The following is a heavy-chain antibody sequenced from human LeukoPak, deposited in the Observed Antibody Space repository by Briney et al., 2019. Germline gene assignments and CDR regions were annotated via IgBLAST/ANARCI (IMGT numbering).Heavy chain of an antibody. V-gene: IGHV1-46*01. CDR1: GYTFTNYD. J-gene: IGHJ5*02. Sequence: GASVKVSCKASGYTFTNYDMHWVRQAPGQGLEWMGIINPSGGSTTYAQKFQGRVTMTRDTSTSTVYMELSSLRSEDTAVYFCARGGHFGLLIDNRFDHWGQGTLVTVSS. CDR2: INPSGGST. CDR3: ARGGHFGLLIDNRFDH. D-gene: IGHD3/OR15-3a*01.